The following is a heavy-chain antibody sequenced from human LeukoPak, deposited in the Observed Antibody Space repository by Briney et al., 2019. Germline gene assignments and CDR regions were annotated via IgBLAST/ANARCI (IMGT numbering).Heavy chain of an antibody. J-gene: IGHJ4*02. D-gene: IGHD3-10*01. V-gene: IGHV1-8*01. Sequence: ASVKVSCKASGYTFTSYDINWVRQATGQGLEWMGWMNPNSGNTGYAQKFQGRVTMTRNTSISTAYMELSSLRSEDTAVYYCARGRSLYYYGSGTHYWGQGTLVIVYS. CDR3: ARGRSLYYYGSGTHY. CDR1: GYTFTSYD. CDR2: MNPNSGNT.